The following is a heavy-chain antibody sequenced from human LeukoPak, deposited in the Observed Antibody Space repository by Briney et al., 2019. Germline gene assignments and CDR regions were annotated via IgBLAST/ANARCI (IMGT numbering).Heavy chain of an antibody. V-gene: IGHV1-3*01. D-gene: IGHD2-2*01. J-gene: IGHJ4*02. Sequence: ALVKVSCKASGYTFTSYAMHWVRQAPGQRLEWMGWINAGNGNTKYSQKFQGRVTITRDTSASTAYMELSSLRSEDTAVYYCARGSIRAQLPPDYWGQGTLVTVSS. CDR2: INAGNGNT. CDR1: GYTFTSYA. CDR3: ARGSIRAQLPPDY.